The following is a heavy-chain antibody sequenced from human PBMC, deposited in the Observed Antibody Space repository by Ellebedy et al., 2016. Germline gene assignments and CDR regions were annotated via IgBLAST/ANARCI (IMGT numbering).Heavy chain of an antibody. CDR1: GYTFTSYY. V-gene: IGHV1-46*01. Sequence: ASVKVSCKASGYTFTSYYMHWVRQAPGQGLEWMGIINPSGGSTSYAQKFQGRVTTTRDTSTSTVYMELSSLRSEDTAVYYCARSYNWNDDFRECNWFDPWGQGTLVTVSS. CDR3: ARSYNWNDDFRECNWFDP. J-gene: IGHJ5*02. D-gene: IGHD1-1*01. CDR2: INPSGGST.